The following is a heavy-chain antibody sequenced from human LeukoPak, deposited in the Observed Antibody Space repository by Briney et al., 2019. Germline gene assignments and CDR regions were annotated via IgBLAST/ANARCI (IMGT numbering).Heavy chain of an antibody. V-gene: IGHV3-74*01. Sequence: GGSLRLSCAASGFTFSSYWMHWVRHAPGKGLVWVSRINSDGGSTSYADSVKGRFTISRDNAKNTLYLQMNSLRAEDTAVYYCARGAYGDYGFYAFDIWGQGTMVTVSS. CDR1: GFTFSSYW. CDR3: ARGAYGDYGFYAFDI. CDR2: INSDGGST. J-gene: IGHJ3*02. D-gene: IGHD4-17*01.